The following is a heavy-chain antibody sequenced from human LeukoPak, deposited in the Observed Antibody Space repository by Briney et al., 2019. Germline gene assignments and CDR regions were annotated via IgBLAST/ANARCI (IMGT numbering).Heavy chain of an antibody. CDR2: IYYSGST. D-gene: IGHD3-9*01. CDR3: ARGNFDWFEEDAFDI. CDR1: GGSISSYY. V-gene: IGHV4-59*01. Sequence: SETLSLTCTVSGGSISSYYWSWIRQPPGKGLEWIGYIYYSGSTNYNPSLKSRVTISVDTSKNQFSLKLSSVTAADTAVYYCARGNFDWFEEDAFDIWGQGTMVTVSS. J-gene: IGHJ3*02.